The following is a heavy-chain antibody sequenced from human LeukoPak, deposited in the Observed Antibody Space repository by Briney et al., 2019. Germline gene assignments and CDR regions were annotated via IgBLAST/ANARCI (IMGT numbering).Heavy chain of an antibody. V-gene: IGHV3-48*01. J-gene: IGHJ4*02. CDR2: ISSSSSTI. CDR1: GFTFSSYS. Sequence: PGGSLRLSCAASGFTFSSYSMNWVRQAPGKGLEWVSYISSSSSTIYYADSVKGRFTISRDNSKNTLYLQMNSLRAEDTAVYYCARGLLGAPTSYFDFWGQGTLVTVSS. CDR3: ARGLLGAPTSYFDF. D-gene: IGHD1-26*01.